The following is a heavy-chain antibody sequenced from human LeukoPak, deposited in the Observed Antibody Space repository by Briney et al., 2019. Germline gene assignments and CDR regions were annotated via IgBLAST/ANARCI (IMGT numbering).Heavy chain of an antibody. CDR2: ISAYNGNT. V-gene: IGHV1-18*01. D-gene: IGHD3-22*01. Sequence: SVKVSCKASGYTFTSYGISWVRQAPGQGLEWMGWISAYNGNTNYAQKLQGRVTMTTDTSTSTAYMELRSLRSDDTAVYYCAREVPYDSSRYYQPFDYWGQGTLVTVSS. CDR1: GYTFTSYG. CDR3: AREVPYDSSRYYQPFDY. J-gene: IGHJ4*02.